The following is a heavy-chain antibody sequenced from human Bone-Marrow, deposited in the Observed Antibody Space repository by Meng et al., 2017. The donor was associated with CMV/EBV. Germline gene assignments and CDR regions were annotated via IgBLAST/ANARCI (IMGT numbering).Heavy chain of an antibody. Sequence: TFSGGFISSSSYYWGWIHKPAGKGQGWIGSIYYSRSTCYDPSLKSRVTISVDTSKNQFSLKLSSVTAADTAVYYCARHSSSWWRFDPWGQGTLVTVSS. D-gene: IGHD6-13*01. CDR2: IYYSRST. CDR1: GGFISSSSYY. CDR3: ARHSSSWWRFDP. V-gene: IGHV4-39*01. J-gene: IGHJ5*02.